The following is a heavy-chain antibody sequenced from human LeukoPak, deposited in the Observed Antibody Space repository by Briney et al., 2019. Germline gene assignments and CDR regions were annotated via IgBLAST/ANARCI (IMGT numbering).Heavy chain of an antibody. J-gene: IGHJ4*02. D-gene: IGHD3-22*01. Sequence: GASVKVSCKASGYTFTSYYMHWVRQAPGQGLEWMGIINPSGGSTSYAQKFQGRVTMTRDTSTSTVYMELSSLRSEDTAVYYCATIPSPSLDSSGYYELDYWGQGTLVTASS. CDR3: ATIPSPSLDSSGYYELDY. CDR2: INPSGGST. V-gene: IGHV1-46*01. CDR1: GYTFTSYY.